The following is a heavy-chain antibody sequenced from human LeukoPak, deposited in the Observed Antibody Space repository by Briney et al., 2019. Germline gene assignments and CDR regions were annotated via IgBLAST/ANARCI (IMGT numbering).Heavy chain of an antibody. J-gene: IGHJ4*02. CDR2: INHSGST. V-gene: IGHV4-34*01. D-gene: IGHD2-2*02. CDR3: ARAGLNLLYRRTYYFDY. Sequence: SETLSLTCAVYGGSFSGYYWGWIRQPPGKGLEWIGEINHSGSTNYNPSLKSRVTISVDTSKNQFSLKLSSVTAADTAVYYCARAGLNLLYRRTYYFDYWGQGTLVTVSS. CDR1: GGSFSGYY.